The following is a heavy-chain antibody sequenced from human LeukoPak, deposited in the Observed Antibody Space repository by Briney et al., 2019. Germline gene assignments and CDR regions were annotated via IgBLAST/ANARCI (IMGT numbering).Heavy chain of an antibody. CDR1: GLSFSSYA. CDR3: ARDGHGVPLDY. D-gene: IGHD4-17*01. Sequence: GGSLRLSCAASGLSFSSYAMHWVRQAPGKGLEWVAVISYDGTEKYRGDSVKGRFTISRDNSKNTLYLQMNSLRAEDTALYYCARDGHGVPLDYWGQGTLVTVSP. V-gene: IGHV3-30-3*01. J-gene: IGHJ4*02. CDR2: ISYDGTEK.